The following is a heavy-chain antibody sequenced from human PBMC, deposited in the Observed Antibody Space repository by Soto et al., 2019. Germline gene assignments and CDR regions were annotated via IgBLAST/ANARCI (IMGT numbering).Heavy chain of an antibody. J-gene: IGHJ5*02. CDR1: GYTFTSYY. Sequence: ASVKVSCKASGYTFTSYYMHWVRQAPGQGLEWMGIINPSGGSTSYAQKFQGRVTMTRDTSTSTVYMELSSLRSEDTAVYYCAGQQLVNGWFDPWGQGTLVTVSS. V-gene: IGHV1-46*01. CDR3: AGQQLVNGWFDP. CDR2: INPSGGST. D-gene: IGHD6-13*01.